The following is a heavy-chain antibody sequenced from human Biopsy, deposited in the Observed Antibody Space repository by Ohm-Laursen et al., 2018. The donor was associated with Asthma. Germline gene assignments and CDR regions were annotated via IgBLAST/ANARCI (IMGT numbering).Heavy chain of an antibody. V-gene: IGHV3-53*01. CDR2: IYSGGTS. CDR3: AKGDSSNWSHYYFDY. J-gene: IGHJ4*02. CDR1: GFAVSRDH. D-gene: IGHD3-22*01. Sequence: SLRLSCTASGFAVSRDHMFWVRQAPGKGLEWVSVIYSGGTSHTADSVRGRFTISRDYSKNTLYLQMHSLRAEDTAVYYCAKGDSSNWSHYYFDYWGQGTLVTVSS.